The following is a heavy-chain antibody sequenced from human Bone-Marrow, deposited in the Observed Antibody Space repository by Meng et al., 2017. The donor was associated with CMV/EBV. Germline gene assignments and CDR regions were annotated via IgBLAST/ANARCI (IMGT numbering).Heavy chain of an antibody. CDR3: ARPRYYYDSSGYSH. D-gene: IGHD3-22*01. CDR2: ISSSGSTI. Sequence: GESLKISCAASGFTFSDYYMSWIRQAPGKGLEWVSYISSSGSTIYYADSVKGRFTISRDNAKNSLYLQMNSLRAEDTAVYYCARPRYYYDSSGYSHWGQGTLVTVSS. V-gene: IGHV3-11*01. CDR1: GFTFSDYY. J-gene: IGHJ1*01.